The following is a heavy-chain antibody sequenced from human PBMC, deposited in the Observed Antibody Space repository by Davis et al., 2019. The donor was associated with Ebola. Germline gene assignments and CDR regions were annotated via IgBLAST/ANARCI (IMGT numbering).Heavy chain of an antibody. CDR3: ARGYGTLSY. Sequence: GESLKIPCAASGFTFDDYAMHWVRQAPGKGLEWVSGISWNSGSIGYADSVKGRFTISRDNAKNSLYLQMNSLRAEDTAVYYCARGYGTLSYWGQGTLVTVSS. J-gene: IGHJ4*02. CDR1: GFTFDDYA. V-gene: IGHV3-9*01. D-gene: IGHD1-14*01. CDR2: ISWNSGSI.